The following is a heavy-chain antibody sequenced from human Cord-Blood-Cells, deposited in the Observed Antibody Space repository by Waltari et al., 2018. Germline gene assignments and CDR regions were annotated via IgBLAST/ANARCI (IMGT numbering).Heavy chain of an antibody. D-gene: IGHD7-27*01. CDR3: ARGRLLGIYAFDI. CDR1: GFTFSSYG. CDR2: IWDDGSNK. Sequence: QVQLVESGGGVVQPGRSLRLSCAASGFTFSSYGMHWVRQAPGKGLEWVAVIWDDGSNKYYADSVKGRFTISRDKSKNTLYLQMNSLRAEDTAVYYCARGRLLGIYAFDIWGQGTMVTVSS. V-gene: IGHV3-33*01. J-gene: IGHJ3*02.